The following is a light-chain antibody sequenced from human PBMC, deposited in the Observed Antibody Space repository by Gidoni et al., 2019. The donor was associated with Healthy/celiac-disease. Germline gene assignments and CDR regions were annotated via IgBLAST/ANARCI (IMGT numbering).Light chain of an antibody. J-gene: IGKJ5*01. CDR1: QSVLYRSNNKNY. CDR2: WAS. CDR3: QQYYSTPPIT. V-gene: IGKV4-1*01. Sequence: DIVMTQSPDSLAVSLGERAPINCKSSQSVLYRSNNKNYLAWYQQKPGQPPKLLIYWASTRESGVPDRFSGSGSGTDFTLTISSLEAEDVAVYYCQQYYSTPPITFXQXTRLEIK.